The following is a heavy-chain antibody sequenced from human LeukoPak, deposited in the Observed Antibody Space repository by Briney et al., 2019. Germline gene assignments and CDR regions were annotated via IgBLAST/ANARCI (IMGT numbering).Heavy chain of an antibody. CDR1: GNDIRSYY. Sequence: EPLSLTDSRAGNDIRSYYWRWLQQPTGKGLEWIGYIYYTGSTNYNPSLKSRVTISVDTSKNQFSLKLDSVTAADTAVYYCARSSGYYYVDFDSWGQGTLVTVSS. J-gene: IGHJ4*02. CDR3: ARSSGYYYVDFDS. V-gene: IGHV4-59*08. CDR2: IYYTGST. D-gene: IGHD3-22*01.